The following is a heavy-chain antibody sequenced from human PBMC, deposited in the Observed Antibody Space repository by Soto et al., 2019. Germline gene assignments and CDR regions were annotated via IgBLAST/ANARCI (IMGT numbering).Heavy chain of an antibody. CDR3: ARYGGDCCSTSCYPPPLDY. CDR2: ISSSRSYI. Sequence: GGSLRLSCAASGFTFSSYSMNWVRQAPGKGLEWVSSISSSRSYIYYADSVKGRFTISRDNAKNSLYLQMNSLIAEDTAVYYCARYGGDCCSTSCYPPPLDYWGQGTLVTVSS. D-gene: IGHD2-2*01. V-gene: IGHV3-21*01. CDR1: GFTFSSYS. J-gene: IGHJ4*02.